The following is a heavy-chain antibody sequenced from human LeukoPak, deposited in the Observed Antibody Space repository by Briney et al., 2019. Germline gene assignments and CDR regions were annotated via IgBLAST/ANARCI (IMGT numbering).Heavy chain of an antibody. CDR1: GFTFSGSA. Sequence: GGSLKLSCAASGFTFSGSAMHWVRQASGKGPEWVGHIRNKARNYATAYGASMKGRFTISRDDSKNTAYLQMNSLKTEGTAVYYCSSDFGDYFGAFDIWGQGTTVTVSS. J-gene: IGHJ3*02. CDR3: SSDFGDYFGAFDI. V-gene: IGHV3-73*01. CDR2: IRNKARNYAT. D-gene: IGHD4-17*01.